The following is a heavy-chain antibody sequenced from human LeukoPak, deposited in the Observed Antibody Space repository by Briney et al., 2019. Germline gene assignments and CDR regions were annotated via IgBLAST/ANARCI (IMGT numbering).Heavy chain of an antibody. CDR3: AKDRGAVAGPYYYGMDV. CDR1: GFSFSDFY. V-gene: IGHV3-30*18. CDR2: ISYDGSDK. J-gene: IGHJ6*02. D-gene: IGHD6-19*01. Sequence: GGSLRLSCAASGFSFSDFYMSWIRQAPGKGLEWVAVISYDGSDKYYAESVKGRFTISRDNSKNTLYLQMNSLRAEDTAVYYCAKDRGAVAGPYYYGMDVWGQGTTVTVSS.